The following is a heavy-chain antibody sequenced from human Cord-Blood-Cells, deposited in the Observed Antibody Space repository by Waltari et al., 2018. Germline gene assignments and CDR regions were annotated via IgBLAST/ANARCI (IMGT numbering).Heavy chain of an antibody. CDR1: GFTFSRFA. CDR3: AKFDRSGGYVEDY. CDR2: ISGSGGST. V-gene: IGHV3-23*01. Sequence: EVQLLESGGGLVQPGGSLRLSCDASGFTFSRFAMTWVRQAPGKGLEWVSAISGSGGSTYYADSVKGRFTISRDNSKNTLYLQMNSLRAEDTAVYYCAKFDRSGGYVEDYWGQGTLVTVSS. D-gene: IGHD5-12*01. J-gene: IGHJ4*02.